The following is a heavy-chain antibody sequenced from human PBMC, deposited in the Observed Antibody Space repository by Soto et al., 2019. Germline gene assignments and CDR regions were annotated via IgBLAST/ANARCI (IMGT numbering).Heavy chain of an antibody. CDR2: ISDSGGNT. V-gene: IGHV3-23*04. Sequence: VQLVESGGGVVQPGRSLRLSCAASGFTFSNYVMHWVRQAPGKGLEWVSGISDSGGNTNYADSVKGRFTISRDNSKNTLYLQVNSLRVDDTAVYYCAKDFGAKGLGATMHYWGQGTLVTVSS. J-gene: IGHJ4*02. CDR1: GFTFSNYV. D-gene: IGHD1-26*01. CDR3: AKDFGAKGLGATMHY.